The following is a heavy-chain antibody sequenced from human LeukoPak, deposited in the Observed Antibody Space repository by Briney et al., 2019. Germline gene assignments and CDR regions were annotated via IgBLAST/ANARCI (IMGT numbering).Heavy chain of an antibody. D-gene: IGHD3-16*01. CDR3: ARDGSFGSPQY. CDR2: IYSSGST. V-gene: IGHV4-4*07. Sequence: PSXTLSLTWTVSGDSISGYYWSWIRQPAGKGLEWIGRIYSSGSTNYNPSLKRRVTMSVDTSKNQFSLRLTSVTAADTAMYYCARDGSFGSPQYWGQGTLVTVSS. CDR1: GDSISGYY. J-gene: IGHJ4*02.